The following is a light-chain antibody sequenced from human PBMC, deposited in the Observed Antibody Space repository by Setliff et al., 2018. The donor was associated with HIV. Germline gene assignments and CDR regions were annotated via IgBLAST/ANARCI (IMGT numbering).Light chain of an antibody. J-gene: IGLJ1*01. CDR3: SSYAITITLP. V-gene: IGLV2-14*01. CDR1: SSDVGGYSY. Sequence: QSALTQPASVSGSHGQSITIACTGTSSDVGGYSYVSWYQQHPGKAPKLIIYEVRNRPSGVSNRFSGSKSGNTASLTISGLQAEDEADYYCSSYAITITLPFGTGTKVTVL. CDR2: EVR.